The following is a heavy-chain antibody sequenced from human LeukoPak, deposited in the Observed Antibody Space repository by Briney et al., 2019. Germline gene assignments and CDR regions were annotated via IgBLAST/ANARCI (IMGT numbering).Heavy chain of an antibody. J-gene: IGHJ4*02. Sequence: SETLSLTCTVSGGSISSGGYYWGWICQHPGKGLGWIGYIYYSGSTYYNPSLKSRVTISVDTSKNQFSLKLSSVTAADTAVYYCARGAPPSYDSSGYYPYWGQGTLVTVSS. D-gene: IGHD3-22*01. CDR2: IYYSGST. V-gene: IGHV4-31*03. CDR3: ARGAPPSYDSSGYYPY. CDR1: GGSISSGGYY.